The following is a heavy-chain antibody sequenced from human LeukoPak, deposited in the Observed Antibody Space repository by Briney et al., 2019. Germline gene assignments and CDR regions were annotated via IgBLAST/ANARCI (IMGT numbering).Heavy chain of an antibody. V-gene: IGHV3-74*01. D-gene: IGHD1-26*01. Sequence: GGSLRLSCAVSGFTFTSFWMNWVRQAPGKGLLWVSRINTDGSTTNYADSVKGRFTISRDNAKNTLYLQMNSLRSEDTAVYYCARVPPSVGEATSEYFQDWGQGTLVTVSS. CDR3: ARVPPSVGEATSEYFQD. CDR1: GFTFTSFW. CDR2: INTDGSTT. J-gene: IGHJ1*01.